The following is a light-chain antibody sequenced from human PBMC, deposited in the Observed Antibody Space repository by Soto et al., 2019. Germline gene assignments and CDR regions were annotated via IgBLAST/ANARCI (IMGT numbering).Light chain of an antibody. V-gene: IGKV3-11*01. J-gene: IGKJ2*02. CDR2: DAS. Sequence: EIVLTQSPATLSLSPGERATLSCRASQTFSSYLAWYQQKPGQAPRLLIYDASNRATGIPARFSGSGSGTDFTLTISSLEPEDFAVYYCQQRSIWPPECTFGQGTQLEIK. CDR1: QTFSSY. CDR3: QQRSIWPPECT.